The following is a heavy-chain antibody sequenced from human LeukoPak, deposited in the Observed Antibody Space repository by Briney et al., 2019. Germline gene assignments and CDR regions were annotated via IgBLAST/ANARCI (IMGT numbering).Heavy chain of an antibody. V-gene: IGHV3-9*01. Sequence: GRSLRLSCAASGFTFDDYAMHWVRQAPGKGLEWVSGISWNSGSIGYADSVKGRFTISRDNAKNSLYLQMNSLRAEDTAVYYCARGGHCTSRGCSPTLFDYWGQGTLVTVSS. CDR3: ARGGHCTSRGCSPTLFDY. CDR2: ISWNSGSI. J-gene: IGHJ4*02. CDR1: GFTFDDYA. D-gene: IGHD2-15*01.